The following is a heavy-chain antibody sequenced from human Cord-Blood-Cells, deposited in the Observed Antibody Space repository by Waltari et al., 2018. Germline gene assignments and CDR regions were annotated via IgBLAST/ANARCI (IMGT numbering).Heavy chain of an antibody. V-gene: IGHV3-23*01. D-gene: IGHD3-10*01. Sequence: EVQLLESGGGLVQPGGSLRLSCAASGFTFSSYAMSWVRQAPGKGLGWVSGIGGSGGSTYYADSVKGRFTISRENSKNTLYLQMNSLRAEDTAVYYCAKDREPLSGGGLDYWGQGTLVTVSS. CDR2: IGGSGGST. CDR3: AKDREPLSGGGLDY. CDR1: GFTFSSYA. J-gene: IGHJ4*02.